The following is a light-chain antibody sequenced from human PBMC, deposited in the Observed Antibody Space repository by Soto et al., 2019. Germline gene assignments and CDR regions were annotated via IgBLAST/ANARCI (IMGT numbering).Light chain of an antibody. J-gene: IGLJ2*01. CDR2: EVT. CDR3: SSYTTDTTMV. Sequence: QSVLTQPPSVSGSPGQSVTISCTGTSSDVGSYNRVSWYQQPPGTAPKLTIYEVTNRPPGVPDRFSGTKSGNTASLTISGLQAEDEADYYCSSYTTDTTMVFGGGTKLTVL. V-gene: IGLV2-18*02. CDR1: SSDVGSYNR.